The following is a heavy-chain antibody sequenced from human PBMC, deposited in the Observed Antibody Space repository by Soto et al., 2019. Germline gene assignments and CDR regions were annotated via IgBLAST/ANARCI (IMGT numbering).Heavy chain of an antibody. D-gene: IGHD3-3*01. CDR2: ISYRGST. CDR1: GGCSLSVVYY. J-gene: IGHJ4*02. Sequence: PSGSXSLSGAFCGGCSLSVVYYWSWLRQLPGKGLEWLGYISYRGSTYSNPSLKSRVSLSLDKDQDTFSLKLASVSAADTAVYYCARMEAQGNIQEYFEYWGQGILVTVYS. V-gene: IGHV4-31*11. CDR3: ARMEAQGNIQEYFEY.